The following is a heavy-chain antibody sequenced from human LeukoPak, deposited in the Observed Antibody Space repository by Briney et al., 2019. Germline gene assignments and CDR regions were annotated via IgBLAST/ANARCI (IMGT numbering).Heavy chain of an antibody. J-gene: IGHJ5*02. V-gene: IGHV1-69*05. D-gene: IGHD5-18*01. CDR2: IIPIFGTA. CDR1: GGTFSSYA. CDR3: AGDTYVDTAMVRGPAWFDP. Sequence: SLKVSCKASGGTFSSYAISWVRQAPGQGLEWMGGIIPIFGTANYAQKLQGRVTITTDESTSTAYMELSSLRSEDTAVYYCAGDTYVDTAMVRGPAWFDPWGQGTLVTVSS.